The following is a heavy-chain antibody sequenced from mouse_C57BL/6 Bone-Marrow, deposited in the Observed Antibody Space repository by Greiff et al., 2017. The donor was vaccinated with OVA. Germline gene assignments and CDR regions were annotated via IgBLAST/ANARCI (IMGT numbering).Heavy chain of an antibody. J-gene: IGHJ1*03. Sequence: EVKLEESGGGLVQPGGSLKLSCAASGFTFSDYYMYWVRQTPEKRLEWVAYISNGGGSTYYPDTVKGRFTISRDNAKNTLYLQMSRLKSEDTAMYYCARHNWEGYFDVWGTGTTVTVSS. V-gene: IGHV5-12*01. CDR1: GFTFSDYY. D-gene: IGHD4-1*01. CDR3: ARHNWEGYFDV. CDR2: ISNGGGST.